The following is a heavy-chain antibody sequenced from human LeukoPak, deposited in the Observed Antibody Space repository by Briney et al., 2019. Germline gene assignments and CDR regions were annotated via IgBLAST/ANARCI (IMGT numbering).Heavy chain of an antibody. Sequence: GGSLRLSCAASGFTFSRYWMHWVRQAPGKGLVWVSRINSDGSSTSYADSVKGRFTISRDNAKSTLYLQMNSLRAEDTAVYYCARGRLYTYGYGFDYWGQGTLVTGSS. CDR1: GFTFSRYW. D-gene: IGHD5-18*01. CDR2: INSDGSST. CDR3: ARGRLYTYGYGFDY. J-gene: IGHJ4*02. V-gene: IGHV3-74*01.